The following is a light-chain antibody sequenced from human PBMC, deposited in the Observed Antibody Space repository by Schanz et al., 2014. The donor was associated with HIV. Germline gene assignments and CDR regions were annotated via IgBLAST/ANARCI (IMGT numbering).Light chain of an antibody. CDR1: SSNIGSNA. V-gene: IGLV1-44*01. CDR2: ANN. CDR3: AAWDGSLNVWV. Sequence: QSVLTQPPSASGTPGQRVTISCSGGSSNIGSNAVSWYQHLPGTAPKLLMYANNQRASGVPDRFSGSGSGTSASLAITGLRSEDEADYYCAAWDGSLNVWVFGGGIKVTVL. J-gene: IGLJ3*02.